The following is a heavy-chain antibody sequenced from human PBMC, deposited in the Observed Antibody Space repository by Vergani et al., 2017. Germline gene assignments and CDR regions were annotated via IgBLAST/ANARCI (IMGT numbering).Heavy chain of an antibody. D-gene: IGHD1-1*01. CDR2: INNDGHT. J-gene: IGHJ4*02. V-gene: IGHV4-34*02. Sequence: QVQLQQWGAGVVKPSGTLSLTCAVFGESFSSFYWSWIRQPPGKGLEWIGEINNDGHTNYNPSLESRVTVSRDTAKNQFSLNLMSVTAADTAMYYCAVQPAVNRVGGEGGTKRSFDYWSQGSLVTVSS. CDR1: GESFSSFY. CDR3: AVQPAVNRVGGEGGTKRSFDY.